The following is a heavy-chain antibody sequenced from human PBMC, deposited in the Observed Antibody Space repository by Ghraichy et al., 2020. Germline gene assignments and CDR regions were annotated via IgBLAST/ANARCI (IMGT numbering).Heavy chain of an antibody. CDR3: ARSSFSGAAAGLFDY. CDR1: GGSISSGGYY. CDR2: IYYSGST. J-gene: IGHJ4*02. D-gene: IGHD6-13*01. V-gene: IGHV4-31*03. Sequence: LSLTCTVSGGSISSGGYYWSWIRQHPGKGLEWIGYIYYSGSTYYNPSLKSRVTISVDTSKNQFSLKLSSVTAADTAVYYCARSSFSGAAAGLFDYWGQGTLVTVSS.